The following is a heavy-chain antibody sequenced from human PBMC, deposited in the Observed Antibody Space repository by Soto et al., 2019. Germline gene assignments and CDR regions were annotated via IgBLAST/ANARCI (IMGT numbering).Heavy chain of an antibody. CDR3: AREGYSYGHDAFDI. CDR2: IYYSGST. V-gene: IGHV4-59*01. CDR1: GGSISSYY. Sequence: SETLSLTCTVSGGSISSYYWSWIRQPPGKGLEWIGYIYYSGSTNYNPSPKSRVTISVDTSKNQFSLKLSSVTAADTAVYYCAREGYSYGHDAFDIWGQGTMVTVS. D-gene: IGHD5-18*01. J-gene: IGHJ3*02.